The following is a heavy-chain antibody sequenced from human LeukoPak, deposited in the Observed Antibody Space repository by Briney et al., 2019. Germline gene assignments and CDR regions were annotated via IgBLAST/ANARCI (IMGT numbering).Heavy chain of an antibody. CDR2: TYYRSKLYN. CDR3: ARDKWLRSTYDYYMDV. CDR1: GDILSSNSAA. D-gene: IGHD5-12*01. V-gene: IGHV6-1*01. J-gene: IGHJ6*03. Sequence: SQTLSLTCAISGDILSSNSAAWNWIRQSPSRGLEWLVRTYYRSKLYNDYAVSVKSRITINPDTSKNQFSLQLNSVTPEDTAVYYCARDKWLRSTYDYYMDVWGKGTTVTISS.